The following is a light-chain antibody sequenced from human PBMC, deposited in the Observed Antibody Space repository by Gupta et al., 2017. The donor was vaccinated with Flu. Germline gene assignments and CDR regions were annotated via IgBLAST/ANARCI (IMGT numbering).Light chain of an antibody. CDR1: QYIGSH. J-gene: IGKJ2*01. Sequence: DRVTIACRAGQYIGSHLNWYQKKPGTPPKLLIYAASNLQSGVPSRFSGDGSGTDFTLTISSLQPEDFATYYCQQSYNTPPYTFGQGTKLEI. CDR2: AAS. V-gene: IGKV1-39*01. CDR3: QQSYNTPPYT.